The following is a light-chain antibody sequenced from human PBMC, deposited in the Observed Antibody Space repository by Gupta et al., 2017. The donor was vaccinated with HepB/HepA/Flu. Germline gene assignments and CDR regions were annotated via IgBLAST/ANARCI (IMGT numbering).Light chain of an antibody. CDR2: GAS. CDR1: QNINSN. V-gene: IGKV3-15*01. CDR3: QQYNNWPPLT. Sequence: VMTQSPATLSVSPGERATLSCRASQNINSNLAWYQQKLGQAPRLLIYGASTRATGIPVRFSASGSGTEFTLTISSLQSEDFAVYYCQQYNNWPPLTFGGGTKVEIK. J-gene: IGKJ4*01.